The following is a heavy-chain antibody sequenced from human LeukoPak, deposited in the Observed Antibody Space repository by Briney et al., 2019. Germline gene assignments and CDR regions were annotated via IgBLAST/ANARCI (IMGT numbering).Heavy chain of an antibody. V-gene: IGHV3-9*01. CDR3: AKGVGVAVAWYVDY. J-gene: IGHJ4*02. CDR1: GFTFDDYA. Sequence: PGGSLRLSCAASGFTFDDYAMHWVRHAPGKGLEWVSGISWNSGSIGYADSVKGRFTISRDNAKNSLCLQMNSLRAEDTALYYCAKGVGVAVAWYVDYWGQGTLVTVSS. D-gene: IGHD6-19*01. CDR2: ISWNSGSI.